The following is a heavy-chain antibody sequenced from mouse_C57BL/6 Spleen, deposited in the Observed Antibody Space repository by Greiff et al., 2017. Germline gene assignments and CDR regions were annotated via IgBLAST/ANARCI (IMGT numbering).Heavy chain of an antibody. V-gene: IGHV1-82*01. Sequence: VQLQESGPELVKPGASVKISCKASGYAFSSSWMNWVKQRPGKGLEWIGRIYPGDGDTNYNGKFKGKATLTADKSSSTAYMQLSSLTSEDSAVYCCERRTDLLYDYWGQGTTLTVSS. CDR2: IYPGDGDT. CDR1: GYAFSSSW. J-gene: IGHJ2*01. CDR3: ERRTDLLYDY. D-gene: IGHD2-1*01.